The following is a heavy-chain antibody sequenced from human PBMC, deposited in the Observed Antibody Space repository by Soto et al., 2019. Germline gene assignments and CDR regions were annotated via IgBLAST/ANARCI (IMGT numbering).Heavy chain of an antibody. Sequence: ASVKVSCKASGGTFSSYAISWVRQAPGQGLEWMGGIIPIFGTANYAQKFQGRVTITADESKNTLYLQMGSLRAEDMAVYYCAREEKNYDFWSGEFDPWGQGTLVTVSS. D-gene: IGHD3-3*01. V-gene: IGHV1-69*13. CDR1: GGTFSSYA. CDR3: AREEKNYDFWSGEFDP. J-gene: IGHJ5*02. CDR2: IIPIFGTA.